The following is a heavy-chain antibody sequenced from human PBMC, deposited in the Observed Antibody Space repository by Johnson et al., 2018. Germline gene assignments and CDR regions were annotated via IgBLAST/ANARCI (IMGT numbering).Heavy chain of an antibody. Sequence: VQLVESGGGLVKPGRSLRLSCTASGFTFGDYAMSWFRQAPGKGLEWVGFIRSKAYGGTTEYAASVKGRFTISRDDSKSIAYLQRNSLKTEDTAGYYCTSGPHGRYYDFWSGTILNVWGQGTTVTVSS. CDR3: TSGPHGRYYDFWSGTILNV. J-gene: IGHJ6*02. V-gene: IGHV3-49*05. CDR2: IRSKAYGGTT. D-gene: IGHD3-3*01. CDR1: GFTFGDYA.